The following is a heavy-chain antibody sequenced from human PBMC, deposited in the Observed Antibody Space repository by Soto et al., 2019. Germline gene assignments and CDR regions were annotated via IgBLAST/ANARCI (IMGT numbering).Heavy chain of an antibody. Sequence: GGSLRLSCTASGFTFGDYAMSWFRQAPGKGLERVGFIRSKAYGGTTEYAASVKGRFTISRDDSKSIAYLQMNSLKTEDTAVYYCTRESSGWSYTFDYWGQGTLVTVSS. CDR1: GFTFGDYA. CDR2: IRSKAYGGTT. V-gene: IGHV3-49*03. J-gene: IGHJ4*02. D-gene: IGHD6-19*01. CDR3: TRESSGWSYTFDY.